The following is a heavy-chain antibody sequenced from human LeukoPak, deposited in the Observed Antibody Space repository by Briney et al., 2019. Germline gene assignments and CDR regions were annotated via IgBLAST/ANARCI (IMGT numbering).Heavy chain of an antibody. CDR3: AREDGSTSCYTL. Sequence: SETLSLTCTVSGGSISSGDYYWSWIRQPPGKGLEWIGYIYYSGRTYYNPSLKSRVTISVDTSKNQFSLKLSSVTAADTAVYYCAREDGSTSCYTLWGQGTLVTVSS. CDR2: IYYSGRT. D-gene: IGHD2-2*02. CDR1: GGSISSGDYY. J-gene: IGHJ4*02. V-gene: IGHV4-30-4*08.